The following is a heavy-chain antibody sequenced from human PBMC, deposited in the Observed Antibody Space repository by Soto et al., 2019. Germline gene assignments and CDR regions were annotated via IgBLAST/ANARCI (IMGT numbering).Heavy chain of an antibody. V-gene: IGHV1-69*02. CDR1: GGTFSSYT. J-gene: IGHJ4*02. D-gene: IGHD3-10*01. CDR3: ARGSMYYYGSGSYFKDY. Sequence: ASVKVSCKASGGTFSSYTISWVRQAPGQGLEWMGRIIPILGIANYAQKFQGRVTITADKSTSTAYMELSSLRSEDTAVYYCARGSMYYYGSGSYFKDYWGQGTLVTVSS. CDR2: IIPILGIA.